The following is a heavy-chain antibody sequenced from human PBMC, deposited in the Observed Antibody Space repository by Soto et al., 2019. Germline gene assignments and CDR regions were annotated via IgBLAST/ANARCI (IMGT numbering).Heavy chain of an antibody. CDR3: TRDAPGQRPYYFYYYGMDV. V-gene: IGHV3-53*01. Sequence: GGSLRLSCAASGLSVSTNFMSWVRQAPGKGLEWLAVIYSGGKTFYADSVKGRFTISKDNSKNTLSLQMNSLRAEDTAVYYCTRDAPGQRPYYFYYYGMDVWGQGTTVTVSS. J-gene: IGHJ6*02. CDR2: IYSGGKT. CDR1: GLSVSTNF.